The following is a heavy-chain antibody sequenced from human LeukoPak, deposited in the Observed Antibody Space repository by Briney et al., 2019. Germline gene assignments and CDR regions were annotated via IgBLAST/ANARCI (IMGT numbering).Heavy chain of an antibody. Sequence: GESLKISCKGSGYSFTSYWIGWVRQMPGKGLERMGIIYPGDSDTRYSPSFQGQVTISADKSISTAYLQWSSLKASDTAMYYCATGVGSYDSSGYSDAFDIWGQGTMVTVSS. CDR1: GYSFTSYW. V-gene: IGHV5-51*01. J-gene: IGHJ3*02. CDR2: IYPGDSDT. CDR3: ATGVGSYDSSGYSDAFDI. D-gene: IGHD3-22*01.